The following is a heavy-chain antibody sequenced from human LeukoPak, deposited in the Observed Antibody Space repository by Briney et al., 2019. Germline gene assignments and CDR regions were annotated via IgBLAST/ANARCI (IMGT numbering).Heavy chain of an antibody. V-gene: IGHV3-11*01. CDR1: GFTFSNAW. Sequence: GGSLRLSCAASGFTFSNAWMSWVRQAPGKGLEWVSYISSSGSNIYYADSVKGRFTISRDNAKNSLYLQMNSLRAEDTAVYYCAREGIAAAGDFDHWGQGSLVTVSS. CDR2: ISSSGSNI. J-gene: IGHJ4*02. CDR3: AREGIAAAGDFDH. D-gene: IGHD6-13*01.